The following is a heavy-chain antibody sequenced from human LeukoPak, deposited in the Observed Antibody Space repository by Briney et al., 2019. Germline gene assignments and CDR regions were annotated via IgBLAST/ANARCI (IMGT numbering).Heavy chain of an antibody. J-gene: IGHJ4*02. D-gene: IGHD3-16*02. V-gene: IGHV3-23*01. CDR3: ARGPRGGMITFGEVIVLPLDY. CDR2: ITGSGGGA. CDR1: GFTFSSYA. Sequence: GGSLRLSCAASGFTFSSYAMSWVRQAPGRGLEWVSVITGSGGGAYYADSVRGRFTISRDNSKNTLYLQMNSLRAEDTAVYYCARGPRGGMITFGEVIVLPLDYWGQGTLVTVSS.